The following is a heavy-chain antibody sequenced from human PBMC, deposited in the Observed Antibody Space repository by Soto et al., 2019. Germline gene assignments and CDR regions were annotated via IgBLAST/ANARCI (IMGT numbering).Heavy chain of an antibody. CDR3: AKDRTGSSSWYYFDY. J-gene: IGHJ4*02. D-gene: IGHD6-13*01. CDR2: ISGSGGVT. CDR1: GFTFSSYA. Sequence: GGSLRLSCAASGFTFSSYAMNWVRQAPGEGLEWVSTISGSGGVTYYADSVKGRFTISRDNSKNTLYLQMNSLRAEDTAVYYCAKDRTGSSSWYYFDYWGQGTLVTVSS. V-gene: IGHV3-23*01.